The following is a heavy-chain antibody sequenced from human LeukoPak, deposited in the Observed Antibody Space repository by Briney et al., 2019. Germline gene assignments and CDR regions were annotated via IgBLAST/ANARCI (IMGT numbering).Heavy chain of an antibody. V-gene: IGHV1-3*03. D-gene: IGHD3-3*01. CDR2: INAGNGNT. Sequence: ASVKVSCKASGYTFTSYAMHWVRQAPGQRLEWMGWINAGNGNTKYSQEFQGRVTITRDTSASTAYMELSSLRSEDMAVYYCARDGYDFWSGYSPRDYYYYYYMDVWSKGTTVTVSS. CDR3: ARDGYDFWSGYSPRDYYYYYYMDV. CDR1: GYTFTSYA. J-gene: IGHJ6*03.